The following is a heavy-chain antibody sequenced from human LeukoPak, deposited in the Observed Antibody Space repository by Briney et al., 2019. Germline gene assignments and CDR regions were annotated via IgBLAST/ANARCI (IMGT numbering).Heavy chain of an antibody. V-gene: IGHV3-23*01. CDR3: AIRSADY. Sequence: GGSLRLSRAAYGFTFSDYAMSWVRQAPGKGPEWVSVISGSGDKTYYGDSVKGRFTVSRDNSKNTLYLQLSSLRAEDTAVYYCAIRSADYWGQGTLVIVSS. CDR1: GFTFSDYA. CDR2: ISGSGDKT. J-gene: IGHJ4*02.